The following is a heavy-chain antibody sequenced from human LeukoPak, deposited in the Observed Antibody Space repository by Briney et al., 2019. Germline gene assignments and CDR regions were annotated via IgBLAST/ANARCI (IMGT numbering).Heavy chain of an antibody. Sequence: GGSLRLSCAASGFTFSTYAIHWVRQAPGKGLEWVAVISYDGSNKYYADSVKGRFTISRDNSKNTLYLEMNSLRAEDTAVYYCGKHYDYVWGSYGNWGQGTLVTVSS. CDR2: ISYDGSNK. CDR1: GFTFSTYA. D-gene: IGHD3-16*01. CDR3: GKHYDYVWGSYGN. J-gene: IGHJ4*02. V-gene: IGHV3-30*04.